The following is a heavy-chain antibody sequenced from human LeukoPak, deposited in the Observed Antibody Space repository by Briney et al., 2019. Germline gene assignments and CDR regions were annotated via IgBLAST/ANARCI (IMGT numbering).Heavy chain of an antibody. D-gene: IGHD5-18*01. CDR3: AGYSYGYDRNWFDP. V-gene: IGHV4-59*01. Sequence: SETLSLTCTVSGGSISSYYWSWIRQPPGKGLEWIGYSLYSGNINYNPSPKSRVSISVDTSKNQFSLKLSSVTAADTAVYYCAGYSYGYDRNWFDPWGQGTLVTVSS. J-gene: IGHJ5*02. CDR1: GGSISSYY. CDR2: SLYSGNI.